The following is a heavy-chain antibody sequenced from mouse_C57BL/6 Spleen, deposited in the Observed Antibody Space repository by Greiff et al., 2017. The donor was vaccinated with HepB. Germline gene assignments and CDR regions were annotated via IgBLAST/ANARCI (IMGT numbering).Heavy chain of an antibody. D-gene: IGHD3-3*01. CDR3: ARAEGAWFAY. V-gene: IGHV5-17*01. Sequence: EVKVVESGGGLVKPGGSLKLSCAASGFTFSDYGMHWVRQAPEKGLEWVAYISSGSSTIYYADTVKGRFTISRDNAKNTLFLQMTSLRSEDTAMYYCARAEGAWFAYWGQGTLVTVSA. J-gene: IGHJ3*01. CDR1: GFTFSDYG. CDR2: ISSGSSTI.